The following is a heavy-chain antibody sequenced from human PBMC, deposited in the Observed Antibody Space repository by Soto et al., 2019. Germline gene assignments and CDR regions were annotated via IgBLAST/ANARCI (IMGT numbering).Heavy chain of an antibody. CDR1: RFTFNNYA. D-gene: IGHD3-10*01. CDR3: AKGRGGSGSLTPRVDF. J-gene: IGHJ4*02. CDR2: ISGGGDTT. Sequence: EVQLLESGGGLVQPAGSLRLSCAASRFTFNNYAMTWVRQAPGKGLEWVSAISGGGDTTSYADSVKGRFTASRDGSKNTLYLQMSSLRAEDTALYYCAKGRGGSGSLTPRVDFWGQGTLVTVSS. V-gene: IGHV3-23*01.